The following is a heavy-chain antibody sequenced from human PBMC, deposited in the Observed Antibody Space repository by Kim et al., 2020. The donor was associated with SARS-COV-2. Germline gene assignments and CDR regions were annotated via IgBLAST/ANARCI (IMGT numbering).Heavy chain of an antibody. V-gene: IGHV4-34*01. D-gene: IGHD5-18*01. CDR2: IHPSGSA. CDR3: ARGRDSAKVAY. Sequence: SETLSLTCAVYGGSFSGYYWSWVRQPPGKGLEWIGEIHPSGSANYSPSLTGRVTISADTSKNQFSLKLNSVTAADTAVYFCARGRDSAKVAYWGQGTLVTVS. CDR1: GGSFSGYY. J-gene: IGHJ4*02.